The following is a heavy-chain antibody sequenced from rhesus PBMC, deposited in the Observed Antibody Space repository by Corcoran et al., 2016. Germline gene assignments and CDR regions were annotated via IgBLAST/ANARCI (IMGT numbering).Heavy chain of an antibody. CDR2: IISASNYI. CDR1: GFTFIDYY. CDR3: TRGIAADSVLFDY. Sequence: EVQLVESGGGLVQPGGSLRLSCAASGFTFIDYYMSWVRPAPGKGLVWVSSIISASNYIYYSDSVKGRFTISRDNAKNSLSLQMNSLKTEDTAVYYCTRGIAADSVLFDYWGQGVLVTVSS. V-gene: IGHV3S4*01. D-gene: IGHD6-19*01. J-gene: IGHJ4*01.